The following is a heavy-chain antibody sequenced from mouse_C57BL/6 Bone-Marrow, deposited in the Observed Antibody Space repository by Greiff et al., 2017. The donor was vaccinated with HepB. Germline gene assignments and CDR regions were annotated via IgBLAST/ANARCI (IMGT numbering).Heavy chain of an antibody. CDR1: GYTFTSYW. D-gene: IGHD2-5*01. J-gene: IGHJ4*01. Sequence: QVQLQQPGAELVRPGTSVKLSCKASGYTFTSYWMHWVKQRPGQGLEWIGVIDPSDSYTNYNQKFKGKATLTVDTSSSTAYVQLSSLTSEDSAVYYCAGPPLYSNLGMDYWGQGTSVTVSS. CDR2: IDPSDSYT. CDR3: AGPPLYSNLGMDY. V-gene: IGHV1-59*01.